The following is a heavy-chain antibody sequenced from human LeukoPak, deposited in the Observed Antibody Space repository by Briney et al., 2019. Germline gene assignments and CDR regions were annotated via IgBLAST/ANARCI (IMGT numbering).Heavy chain of an antibody. CDR3: ARGAGASGGRDYYSDY. D-gene: IGHD6-13*01. J-gene: IGHJ4*02. Sequence: GGSLRLSCAASGFTFSGYALHWVRQAPGKGLEWVAVISNDANNKHYADSVKGRFTISRDNSKNTLYLQMNSLRPEDTAVYYRARGAGASGGRDYYSDYWGQGMLVAVSS. V-gene: IGHV3-30*04. CDR2: ISNDANNK. CDR1: GFTFSGYA.